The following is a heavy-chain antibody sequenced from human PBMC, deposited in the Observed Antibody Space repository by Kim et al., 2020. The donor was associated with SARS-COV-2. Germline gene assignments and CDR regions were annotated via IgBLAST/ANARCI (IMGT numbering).Heavy chain of an antibody. D-gene: IGHD3-10*01. CDR1: GFAFSSYA. V-gene: IGHV3-23*01. Sequence: GGSLRLSCTASGFAFSSYAMSWVRQAPGKGLEWASTISGSSATIYYTDSVKGRFTISRDNSKNMLYLQMNSLRAEDTAVYYCAQFGKSASYWGQGTLVTV. CDR2: ISGSSATI. J-gene: IGHJ4*02. CDR3: AQFGKSASY.